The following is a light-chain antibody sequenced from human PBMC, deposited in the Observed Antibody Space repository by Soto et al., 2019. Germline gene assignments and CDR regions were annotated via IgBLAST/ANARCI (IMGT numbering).Light chain of an antibody. J-gene: IGLJ1*01. CDR1: TSDVGGYNY. CDR2: EVS. CDR3: LSKTSTISYV. V-gene: IGLV2-14*01. Sequence: QSLLTQPASVSGSPGQSIAISCTGTTSDVGGYNYVSWYQQHPGKVPKLLIHEVSNRPSGVSNRFSGSKSGNTASLTISGLQAEDEADYYCLSKTSTISYVFGTGTKVT.